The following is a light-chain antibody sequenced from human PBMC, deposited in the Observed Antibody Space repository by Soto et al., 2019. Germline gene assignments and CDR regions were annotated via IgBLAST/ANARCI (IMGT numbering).Light chain of an antibody. Sequence: QSVLTQPPSASGTPGQRVTVSCSGTSSNIGRNYVFWYQQLPGVAPKFLIYRNNKRPSGVSNRFSGSKSGTSASLTISCLRAEDEADYYCAAWADSLSGVVFGGGTKLTVL. CDR1: SSNIGRNY. V-gene: IGLV1-47*01. CDR2: RNN. J-gene: IGLJ2*01. CDR3: AAWADSLSGVV.